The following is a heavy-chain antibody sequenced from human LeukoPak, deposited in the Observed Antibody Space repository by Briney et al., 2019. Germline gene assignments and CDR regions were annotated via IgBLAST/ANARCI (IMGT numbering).Heavy chain of an antibody. D-gene: IGHD1-26*01. V-gene: IGHV3-30*03. Sequence: GGSLRLSCAASGFSFGDYGMHWVRQAPGKGLEWVAHISYDGSKTFYADSVKGRFTISRDNSENTLHLQMNSLKGDDTAVYYCARDGVEATTPYFDYWGQGTLVTVSS. CDR3: ARDGVEATTPYFDY. J-gene: IGHJ4*02. CDR2: ISYDGSKT. CDR1: GFSFGDYG.